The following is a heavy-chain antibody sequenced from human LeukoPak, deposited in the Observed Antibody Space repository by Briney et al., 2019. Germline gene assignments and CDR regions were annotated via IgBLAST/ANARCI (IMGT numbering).Heavy chain of an antibody. CDR3: ARGYGYSSGLFDY. CDR1: GYTFTSYG. Sequence: ASVKASCKASGYTFTSYGISWVRQAPGEGLEWMGWIYVYNGNTNYAQKLQGRVTMATDTFTSTAYMELRSLRSDDTAIYYCARGYGYSSGLFDYWGQGTLVTVSS. D-gene: IGHD5-18*01. CDR2: IYVYNGNT. V-gene: IGHV1-18*01. J-gene: IGHJ4*02.